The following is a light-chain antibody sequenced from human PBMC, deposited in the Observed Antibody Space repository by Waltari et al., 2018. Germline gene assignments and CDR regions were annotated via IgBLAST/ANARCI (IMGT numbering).Light chain of an antibody. CDR2: WAS. Sequence: VLTQSPLSLPVAPGEPASISCSSSQSLLHRNGYKFLDWYVQRPGQSPLRLMYWASTRASGVPDRFSGSGSGTDFTLEISRVEAEDIGVYYCMQALHSPRTFGQGTKVEIK. CDR1: QSLLHRNGYKF. V-gene: IGKV2-28*01. J-gene: IGKJ1*01. CDR3: MQALHSPRT.